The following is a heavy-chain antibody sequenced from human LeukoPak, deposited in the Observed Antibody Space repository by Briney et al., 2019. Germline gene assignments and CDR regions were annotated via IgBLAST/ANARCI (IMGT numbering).Heavy chain of an antibody. V-gene: IGHV4-39*01. CDR3: ARQHSSYGDFNNWFDP. D-gene: IGHD4-17*01. CDR1: GGSISSSSYY. Sequence: SETLSLTCTVSGGSISSSSYYWGWLRQPPGKGLEWIGSIYYSGSTYYNPSLKSRVTISVDTSKNQFSLKLSSVTAADTAAYYCARQHSSYGDFNNWFDPWGQGTLVTVSS. J-gene: IGHJ5*02. CDR2: IYYSGST.